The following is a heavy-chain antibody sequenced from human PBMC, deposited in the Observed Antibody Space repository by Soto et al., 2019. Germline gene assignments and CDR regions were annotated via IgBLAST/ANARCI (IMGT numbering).Heavy chain of an antibody. CDR1: GFTFSSYS. J-gene: IGHJ4*02. CDR2: ISSSSSYI. V-gene: IGHV3-21*01. D-gene: IGHD3-22*01. Sequence: EVQLVESGGGLVKPGGSLRLSCAASGFTFSSYSMNWVRQAPGKGLEWVSSISSSSSYIYYADSVKGRFTISRDNAKNSLYPQMNSLRAEDTAVYYCARGVYYYDSRGYYGYWGQGTLVTVSS. CDR3: ARGVYYYDSRGYYGY.